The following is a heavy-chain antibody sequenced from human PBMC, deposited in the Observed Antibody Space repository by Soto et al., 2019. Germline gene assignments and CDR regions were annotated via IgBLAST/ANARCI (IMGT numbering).Heavy chain of an antibody. CDR3: ARGGSVAAHINYYYYYGMDV. CDR2: ISSSSSYI. V-gene: IGHV3-21*01. J-gene: IGHJ6*02. D-gene: IGHD2-15*01. Sequence: GGSLRLSCAASGFTFSSYSMNWVRQAPGKGLEWVSSISSSSSYIYYADSVKGRFTISRDNAKNSLYLQMNSLRAEDTAVYYCARGGSVAAHINYYYYYGMDVWGQGTTVTVSS. CDR1: GFTFSSYS.